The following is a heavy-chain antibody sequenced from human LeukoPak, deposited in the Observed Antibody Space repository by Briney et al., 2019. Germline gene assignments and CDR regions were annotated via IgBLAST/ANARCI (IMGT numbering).Heavy chain of an antibody. CDR2: ISSSSSTI. J-gene: IGHJ4*02. D-gene: IGHD6-6*01. CDR3: ARGCPSIAARPFDY. CDR1: GFTFSSYS. Sequence: GGSLRLSCAASGFTFSSYSMNWVRQAPWKGLEWVSYISSSSSTIYYADSVKGRFTISRDNAKNSLYLQMNSLRAEDTAVYYCARGCPSIAARPFDYWGQGTLVTVSS. V-gene: IGHV3-48*01.